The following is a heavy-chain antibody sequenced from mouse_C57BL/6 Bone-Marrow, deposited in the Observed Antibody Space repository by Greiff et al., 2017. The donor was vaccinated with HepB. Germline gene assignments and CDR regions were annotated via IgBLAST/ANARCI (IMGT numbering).Heavy chain of an antibody. CDR1: GFTFSDYY. CDR2: INYDGSST. V-gene: IGHV5-16*01. D-gene: IGHD1-1*01. J-gene: IGHJ2*01. CDR3: ARGNYYGGSHFDY. Sequence: EVQLVESEGGLVQPGSSMKLSCTASGFTFSDYYMAWVRQVPEKGLEWVANINYDGSSTYYLDSLKSRFIISRDNAKNILYLQMSSLKSEDTATYYCARGNYYGGSHFDYWGQGTTLTVSS.